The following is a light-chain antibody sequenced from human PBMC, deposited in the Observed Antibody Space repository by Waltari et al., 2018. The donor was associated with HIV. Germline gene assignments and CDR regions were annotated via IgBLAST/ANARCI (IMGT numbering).Light chain of an antibody. CDR2: SNN. CDR3: ATWDDSLNAFV. Sequence: QSVLTQPPSASETPGQRVTISCSGSSSNIGSNTVNWYQQLPGTAPKLLTYSNNQRPSGVPDRFSDTKSGTSASLAISGLQSDDEADYYCATWDDSLNAFVFGTGTKVTVL. CDR1: SSNIGSNT. V-gene: IGLV1-44*01. J-gene: IGLJ1*01.